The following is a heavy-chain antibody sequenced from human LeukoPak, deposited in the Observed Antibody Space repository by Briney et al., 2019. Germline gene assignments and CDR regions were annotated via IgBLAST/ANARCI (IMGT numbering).Heavy chain of an antibody. CDR2: INHSGST. Sequence: RPSETLSLTCAVYGVSFSGYYWSWIRQPPGKGLEWLGEINHSGSTNYNPSLKSRVTISVDTSKNQFSLKLSSVTAADTAVYYCARAQDSPAAGGTAVDYYFDYWGQGTLVTVSS. D-gene: IGHD6-13*01. CDR1: GVSFSGYY. J-gene: IGHJ4*02. CDR3: ARAQDSPAAGGTAVDYYFDY. V-gene: IGHV4-34*01.